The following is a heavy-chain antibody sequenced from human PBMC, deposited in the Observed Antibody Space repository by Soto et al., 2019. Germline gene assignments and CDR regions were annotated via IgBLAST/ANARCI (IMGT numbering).Heavy chain of an antibody. CDR2: IIPILGIA. CDR3: ARAVTTAEYYYYIDV. CDR1: GGTFSSYT. V-gene: IGHV1-69*02. D-gene: IGHD4-17*01. J-gene: IGHJ6*03. Sequence: QVQLVQSGAEVKKPGSSVKVSCKASGGTFSSYTISWVRQAPGQGLEWMGRIIPILGIANYAQKFQGRVTITADKSTSTAYMELSSLRSEDTAVYYCARAVTTAEYYYYIDVWGKGTTVTVSS.